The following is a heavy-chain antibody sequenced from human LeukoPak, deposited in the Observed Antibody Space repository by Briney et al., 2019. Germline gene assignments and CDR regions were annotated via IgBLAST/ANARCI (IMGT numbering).Heavy chain of an antibody. J-gene: IGHJ5*02. D-gene: IGHD2-2*01. CDR1: GGSFSGYY. CDR3: ARWIRRYQLPNRRGGFDP. Sequence: SETLSLTCAVYGGSFSGYYWSWIRQPRGKGLEWIGEINHSGSTNYNPSLKSRVTISVDTSKNQFSLKLSSVTAADTAVYYCARWIRRYQLPNRRGGFDPWGQGTLVTVSS. V-gene: IGHV4-34*01. CDR2: INHSGST.